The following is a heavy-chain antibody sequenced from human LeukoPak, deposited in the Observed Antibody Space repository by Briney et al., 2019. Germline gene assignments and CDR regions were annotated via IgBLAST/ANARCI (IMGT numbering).Heavy chain of an antibody. J-gene: IGHJ3*01. D-gene: IGHD3-16*01. Sequence: PGGSLRLSXVASGFTFSNHWMNWIRQTPGKGLKWMSRISGDERGKNYAGTVKGGFIISRHNTKHTLFLQMDSLRVEDTAVYYCVRDVYQVRSNDYLFDVWGQGTMVTVPS. CDR3: VRDVYQVRSNDYLFDV. CDR2: ISGDERGK. CDR1: GFTFSNHW. V-gene: IGHV3-74*01.